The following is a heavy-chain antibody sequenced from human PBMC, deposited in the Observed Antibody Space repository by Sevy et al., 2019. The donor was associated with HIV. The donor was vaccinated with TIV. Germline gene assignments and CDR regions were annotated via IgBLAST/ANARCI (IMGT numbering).Heavy chain of an antibody. J-gene: IGHJ6*03. D-gene: IGHD6-13*01. CDR1: GYTFTGYY. CDR3: ARDIIAAAGTLGYYYYYMDV. V-gene: IGHV1-2*02. CDR2: INPNSGGT. Sequence: ASVKVSCKASGYTFTGYYMHWVRQAPGQGLEWMGWINPNSGGTNYAQKFQGRVTMTRDTSISTAYMELGRLRSDDTAVYYCARDIIAAAGTLGYYYYYMDVWGKGTTVTVSS.